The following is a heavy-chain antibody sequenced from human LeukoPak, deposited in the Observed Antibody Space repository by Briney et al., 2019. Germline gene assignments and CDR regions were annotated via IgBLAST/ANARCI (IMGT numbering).Heavy chain of an antibody. CDR3: ARYCSSTSCYKDAFDI. CDR1: GYTFTSYG. J-gene: IGHJ3*02. V-gene: IGHV1-18*01. CDR2: ISAYNGNT. Sequence: GASVKVSCKASGYTFTSYGISWVRQAPGQGLEWMGWISAYNGNTNYAQKLQGRVTMTTDTSTSTAYMELRSLRSDDTAVYYCARYCSSTSCYKDAFDIWGQGTMVTVSS. D-gene: IGHD2-2*01.